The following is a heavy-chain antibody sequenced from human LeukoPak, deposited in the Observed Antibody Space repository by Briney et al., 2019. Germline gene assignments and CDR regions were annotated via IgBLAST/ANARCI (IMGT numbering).Heavy chain of an antibody. Sequence: PGGSLRLSCAASGITFSSNWMHWVRQAPGKGLVWVSRINSDGSSTSYADSVKGRVTISRDNAKNTLYLQMNSLRVEDTAVYYCTSLSGPWGQGTLVTVSS. J-gene: IGHJ4*02. V-gene: IGHV3-74*01. D-gene: IGHD3-10*01. CDR2: INSDGSST. CDR3: TSLSGP. CDR1: GITFSSNW.